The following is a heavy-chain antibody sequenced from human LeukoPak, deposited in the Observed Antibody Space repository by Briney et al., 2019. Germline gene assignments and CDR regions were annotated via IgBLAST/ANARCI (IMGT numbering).Heavy chain of an antibody. CDR3: ARAGYSSSWYKDWFDP. CDR1: GGTFSSYA. J-gene: IGHJ5*02. Sequence: ASVKVSCKASGGTFSSYAISWVRQAPGHGLELVGAITPIFGTPNYVEKFQGRVTISADESTSTAYMELSSLRSEDTAVCYCARAGYSSSWYKDWFDPWGQGTLVTVSS. CDR2: ITPIFGTP. V-gene: IGHV1-69*01. D-gene: IGHD6-13*01.